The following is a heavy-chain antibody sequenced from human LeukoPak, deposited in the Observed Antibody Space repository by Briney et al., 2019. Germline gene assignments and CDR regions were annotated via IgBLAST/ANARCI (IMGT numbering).Heavy chain of an antibody. J-gene: IGHJ4*02. CDR2: ISGSGGST. V-gene: IGHV3-23*01. CDR3: AKGLSRAFETYYFDF. Sequence: GGSLRLSCVASGFTFNLYAMNWVRQAPGKGLEWVSGISGSGGSTYYADSVKGRFTISRDNSKSTLSLQMNSLRDDDTAVYFCAKGLSRAFETYYFDFWGRGTLVTVSS. CDR1: GFTFNLYA. D-gene: IGHD3-16*01.